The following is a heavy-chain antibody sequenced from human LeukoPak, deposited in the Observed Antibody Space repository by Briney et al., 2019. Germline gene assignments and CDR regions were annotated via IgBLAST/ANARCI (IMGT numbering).Heavy chain of an antibody. V-gene: IGHV3-11*01. CDR2: ITPSGGSS. Sequence: NPGGSLRLSCAASEFTLSDHYMSWIRQAPGKGLEWVSYITPSGGSSDYADSVMGRFTISRDNAKNSLFLQMSSLRAEDTAVYCCARGHHWLDVWGPGNLVIVS. J-gene: IGHJ5*02. CDR1: EFTLSDHY. CDR3: ARGHHWLDV.